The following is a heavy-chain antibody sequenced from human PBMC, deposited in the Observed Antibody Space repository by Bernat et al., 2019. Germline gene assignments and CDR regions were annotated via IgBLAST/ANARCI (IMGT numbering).Heavy chain of an antibody. J-gene: IGHJ3*02. CDR1: GFTFSSYS. CDR3: AGDLGYSGYDFHGAFDI. CDR2: ISSSSSTI. V-gene: IGHV3-48*01. Sequence: EVQLVESGGGLVQPGGSLRLSCAASGFTFSSYSMNWVRQAPGKGLEWVSYISSSSSTIYYADSVKGRFTISRDNAKNSLYLQMNSLRAEDTAVYYCAGDLGYSGYDFHGAFDIWGQGTMVTVSS. D-gene: IGHD5-12*01.